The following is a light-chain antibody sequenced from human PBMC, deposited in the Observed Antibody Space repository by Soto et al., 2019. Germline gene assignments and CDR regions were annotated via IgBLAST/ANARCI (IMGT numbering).Light chain of an antibody. V-gene: IGLV2-14*01. CDR2: EVS. CDR1: SSDVGGYNY. J-gene: IGLJ2*01. CDR3: TSCTSTDTPPVI. Sequence: QSVLTQPASVSGSPGQSITISCTGTSSDVGGYNYVSWYQHHPGKAPKLIIHEVSNRPSGVSSRFSGSKSGNTASLTISGLQAEDEADYYCTSCTSTDTPPVIFGGGTQLTVL.